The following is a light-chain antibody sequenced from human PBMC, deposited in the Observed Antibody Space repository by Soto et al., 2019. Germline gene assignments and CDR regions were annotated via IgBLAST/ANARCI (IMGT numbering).Light chain of an antibody. CDR2: AAY. J-gene: IGKJ4*01. CDR3: QQSYSTPLT. CDR1: HSISTY. Sequence: DIQMTQYPSSLSASVRDRFTITCPASHSISTYLKWYQQKPRKAPKLPIYAAYSLQGGVPSRFSGSGSGTDFTLTISSLHPEDFATYYSQQSYSTPLTFGLGTKV. V-gene: IGKV1-39*01.